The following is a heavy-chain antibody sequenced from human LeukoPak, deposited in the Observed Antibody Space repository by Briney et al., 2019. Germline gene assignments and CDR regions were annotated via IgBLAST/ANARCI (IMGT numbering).Heavy chain of an antibody. J-gene: IGHJ4*02. CDR2: IYYSGST. Sequence: SEILSLTYTVSGVSVSSISFVWDWIRKPPGKGLQWLARIYYSGSTYYNPSLKSRVTISLDTSKNKFSLKLSSMTAGDTAVYYCVRRSRDTGMAGSYYWGQGILVTVSS. D-gene: IGHD5-18*01. CDR3: VRRSRDTGMAGSYY. CDR1: GVSVSSISFV. V-gene: IGHV4-39*01.